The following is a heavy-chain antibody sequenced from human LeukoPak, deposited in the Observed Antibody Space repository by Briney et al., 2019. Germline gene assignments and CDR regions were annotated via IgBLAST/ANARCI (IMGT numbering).Heavy chain of an antibody. J-gene: IGHJ4*02. CDR3: ARGGYSFDY. D-gene: IGHD5-18*01. CDR1: GFTFSSYA. V-gene: IGHV3-30*01. Sequence: QAGGSLRLSCAASGFTFSSYAMPWVRQAPGKGLEWVAVISYDGSNKYYADSVKGRFTISRDNSKNTLYLQMNSLRAEDTAVYYCARGGYSFDYLGQGTLVAVSS. CDR2: ISYDGSNK.